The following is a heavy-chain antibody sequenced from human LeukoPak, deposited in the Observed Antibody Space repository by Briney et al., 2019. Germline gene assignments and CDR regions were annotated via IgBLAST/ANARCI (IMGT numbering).Heavy chain of an antibody. CDR1: GYSFITYW. CDR2: IYPGDSDT. Sequence: GESLNISCKGSGYSFITYWIGWVRQMPGQGLEWMGIIYPGDSDTRYSPSFQGQVTISADKSIGTAYLQWRSLKASDTAMYYCARILAAGTLSYFDYWGQGTLVTVSS. V-gene: IGHV5-51*01. D-gene: IGHD6-13*01. J-gene: IGHJ4*02. CDR3: ARILAAGTLSYFDY.